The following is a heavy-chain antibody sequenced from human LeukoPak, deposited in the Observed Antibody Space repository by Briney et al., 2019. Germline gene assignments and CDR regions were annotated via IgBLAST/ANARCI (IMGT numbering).Heavy chain of an antibody. D-gene: IGHD3-9*01. CDR2: ISYDGSNK. CDR3: ARDQGLRYFDWLLPGIFDY. CDR1: GFTFSSYA. Sequence: GGSLRLSCAASGFTFSSYAMHWVRQAPGKGLEWVAVISYDGSNKYYADSVKGRFTISRDNSKNTLYLQMNSLRAEDTAVYYCARDQGLRYFDWLLPGIFDYWGQGTLVTVSS. V-gene: IGHV3-30*04. J-gene: IGHJ4*02.